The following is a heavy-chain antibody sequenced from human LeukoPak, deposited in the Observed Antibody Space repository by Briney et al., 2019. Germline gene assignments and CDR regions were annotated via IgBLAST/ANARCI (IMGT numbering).Heavy chain of an antibody. V-gene: IGHV4-59*01. CDR1: GGSISLYY. D-gene: IGHD3-22*01. CDR2: IYYSGST. CDR3: ARAATYYYDSSGYSTFDP. J-gene: IGHJ5*02. Sequence: SETLSLTCSVSGGSISLYYWSWIRQPPGKGLEGIGYIYYSGSTNYNPSLKSRVTISVDTSKNQFTLKLSSVTAADTAVYYCARAATYYYDSSGYSTFDPWGQGTLVTVSS.